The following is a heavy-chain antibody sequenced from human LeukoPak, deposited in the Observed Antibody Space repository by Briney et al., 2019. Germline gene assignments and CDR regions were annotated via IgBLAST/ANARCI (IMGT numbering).Heavy chain of an antibody. J-gene: IGHJ4*02. Sequence: SETLSLTCTGSGGSISSYYWSWIRQPPGKGLEWIWYIYYSGSTNYNPSLKSRVTISVDTSKNQFSLKLSSVTAADTAVYYCARHDSYRTNPFDYWGQGTLVTVSS. V-gene: IGHV4-59*01. CDR3: ARHDSYRTNPFDY. CDR1: GGSISSYY. CDR2: IYYSGST. D-gene: IGHD2-8*01.